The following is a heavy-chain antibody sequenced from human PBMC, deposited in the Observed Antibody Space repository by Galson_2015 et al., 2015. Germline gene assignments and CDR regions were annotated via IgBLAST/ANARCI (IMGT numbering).Heavy chain of an antibody. V-gene: IGHV3-23*01. CDR3: AKDPNGDYIGTFDI. Sequence: SLRLSCAAAGFSFSNYGMTWVRQAPGKGLEWVSSISGNGRNIQYADSVRGRFTISRDNSKNTLYLQMNSLRVDDTAVYYCAKDPNGDYIGTFDIWGQGTGVTVSS. J-gene: IGHJ3*02. D-gene: IGHD2-8*01. CDR1: GFSFSNYG. CDR2: ISGNGRNI.